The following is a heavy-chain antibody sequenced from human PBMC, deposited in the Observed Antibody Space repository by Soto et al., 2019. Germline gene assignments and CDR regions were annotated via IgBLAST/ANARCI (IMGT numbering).Heavy chain of an antibody. CDR2: IYYSGST. V-gene: IGHV4-59*12. Sequence: SETLSLTCTVSGGSISSYYWSWIRQPPGKGLEWIGYIYYSGSTDYNPSLKSRVTISVDTSKNQFSLMLTSVTAADTAVYFCARGELWFAEFDYWGQGTLVTVSS. J-gene: IGHJ4*02. CDR1: GGSISSYY. CDR3: ARGELWFAEFDY. D-gene: IGHD3-10*01.